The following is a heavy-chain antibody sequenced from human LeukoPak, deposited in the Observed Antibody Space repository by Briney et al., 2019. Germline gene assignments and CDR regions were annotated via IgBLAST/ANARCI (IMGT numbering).Heavy chain of an antibody. Sequence: SETLSLTCTVSGGSISSYYWSWIRQPPGKGLEWIGYIYYSGSTNYNPSLKSRVTISVDTSKNQFSLRLNSVTAAGTAVYYCARSPQGYYYGMDVWGQGTTVTVSS. V-gene: IGHV4-59*08. CDR3: ARSPQGYYYGMDV. CDR2: IYYSGST. J-gene: IGHJ6*02. CDR1: GGSISSYY.